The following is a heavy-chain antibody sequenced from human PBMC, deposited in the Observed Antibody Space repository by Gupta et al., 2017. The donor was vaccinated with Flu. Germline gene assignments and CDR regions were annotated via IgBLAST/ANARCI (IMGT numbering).Heavy chain of an antibody. D-gene: IGHD3-16*01. V-gene: IGHV4-59*08. CDR3: ARLGPTRHGVAVDY. J-gene: IGHJ4*02. Sequence: QVQLQESGPGLVKPSETLSLTCTVSGGSISSYYWSWIRQPPGKGLEWIGYIYYSGSTNYNPSLKSRVTISVDTSKNQFSLKLSSVTAADTAVYYCARLGPTRHGVAVDYWGQGTLVTVSS. CDR2: IYYSGST. CDR1: GGSISSYY.